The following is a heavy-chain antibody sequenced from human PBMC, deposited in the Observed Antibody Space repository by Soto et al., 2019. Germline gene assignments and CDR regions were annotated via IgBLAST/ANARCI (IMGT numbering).Heavy chain of an antibody. J-gene: IGHJ5*02. CDR2: INHSGST. D-gene: IGHD3-10*01. Sequence: QVQLQQWGAGLLKPSETLSLTCAVYGGSFSGYYWSWIRQPPGKGLEWIGEINHSGSTNYNPSPKSRVTISVDTSKNQFALKLSSVTAADTAVYYCARKRNYYGSGSYLNWFDPWGQGTLVTVSS. CDR3: ARKRNYYGSGSYLNWFDP. V-gene: IGHV4-34*01. CDR1: GGSFSGYY.